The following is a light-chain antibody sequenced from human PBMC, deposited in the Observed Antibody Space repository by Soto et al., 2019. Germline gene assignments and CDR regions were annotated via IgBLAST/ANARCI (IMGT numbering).Light chain of an antibody. CDR3: SSYTSSSTIYV. V-gene: IGLV2-14*01. CDR1: SSDVGGYNY. Sequence: QSALTQPASVSGSPGQSITISCTGTSSDVGGYNYVCWYKQHPGKAPQLMIYEVTNRPSGVSDRFSGSKSGNTASLTISGLQAEDEADYYCSSYTSSSTIYVFGNGTKFTV. CDR2: EVT. J-gene: IGLJ1*01.